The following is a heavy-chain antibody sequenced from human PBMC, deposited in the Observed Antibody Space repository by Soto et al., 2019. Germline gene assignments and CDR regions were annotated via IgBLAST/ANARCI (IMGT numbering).Heavy chain of an antibody. D-gene: IGHD2-2*02. CDR2: IYPGDSDT. Sequence: PGESLKISCKGSGYSFTSYWIGWVLQMPWKGLEWMGIIYPGDSDTRYSPSFQGQVTISADKSISTAYLQWSSLKASDTAMYYCARQYCSSTSCYKYDYYYGMDVWGQGTTVTVSS. V-gene: IGHV5-51*01. CDR3: ARQYCSSTSCYKYDYYYGMDV. J-gene: IGHJ6*02. CDR1: GYSFTSYW.